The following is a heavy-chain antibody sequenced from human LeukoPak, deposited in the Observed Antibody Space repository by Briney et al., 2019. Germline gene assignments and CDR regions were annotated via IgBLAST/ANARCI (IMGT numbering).Heavy chain of an antibody. V-gene: IGHV3-21*01. D-gene: IGHD6-13*01. CDR1: GFTFGSYS. CDR3: ASDIAAAGQFDY. Sequence: GGSLRLSCAASGFTFGSYSMNWVRQAPGKGLEWVSSISSSSSYIYYADSVKGRFTISRDNAKNSLYLQMNSLRAEDTAVYYCASDIAAAGQFDYWGQGTLVTVSS. J-gene: IGHJ4*02. CDR2: ISSSSSYI.